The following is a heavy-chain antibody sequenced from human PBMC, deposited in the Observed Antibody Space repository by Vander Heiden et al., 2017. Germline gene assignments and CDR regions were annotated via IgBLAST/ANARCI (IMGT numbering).Heavy chain of an antibody. Sequence: VQLVQSGAAVKKPGSSVKVSCKASGGTFSSYAISWVRQDPGQGLEWTGGIIPMLGTANYPQKFQGRVTITANESTSTAYMELSSLRYEDTAVYYCARAAAMVSRVGYGYYYYGMDVWGQGTTVTVSS. J-gene: IGHJ6*02. CDR1: GGTFSSYA. D-gene: IGHD5-18*01. CDR3: ARAAAMVSRVGYGYYYYGMDV. V-gene: IGHV1-69*01. CDR2: IIPMLGTA.